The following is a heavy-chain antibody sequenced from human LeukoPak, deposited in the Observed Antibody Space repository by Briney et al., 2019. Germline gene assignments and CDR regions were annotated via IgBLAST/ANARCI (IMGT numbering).Heavy chain of an antibody. J-gene: IGHJ4*02. CDR3: ARAISGYDHFDY. Sequence: ASVTVSCKSSGYTFTGYYMHWVRQAPGQGLEWMGWINPNSGGTNYAQKFQGRVTMTRDTSISTAYMELSRLRSDDTAVYYCARAISGYDHFDYWGQGTLVTVSS. D-gene: IGHD5-12*01. V-gene: IGHV1-2*02. CDR1: GYTFTGYY. CDR2: INPNSGGT.